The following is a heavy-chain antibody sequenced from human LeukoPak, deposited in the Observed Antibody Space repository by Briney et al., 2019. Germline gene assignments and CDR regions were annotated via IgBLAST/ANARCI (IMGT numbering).Heavy chain of an antibody. CDR1: GGSINGYY. Sequence: SETLSLTCTVSGGSINGYYWSWIRQPAGKGLEWIGRIHNSESINHNPSLKSRVTMSIDTSKNQFSLKLNSVTAADTAVYYCARDRSSSYTRDWFDPWGQGALVTVSS. D-gene: IGHD6-13*01. J-gene: IGHJ5*02. CDR3: ARDRSSSYTRDWFDP. CDR2: IHNSESI. V-gene: IGHV4-4*07.